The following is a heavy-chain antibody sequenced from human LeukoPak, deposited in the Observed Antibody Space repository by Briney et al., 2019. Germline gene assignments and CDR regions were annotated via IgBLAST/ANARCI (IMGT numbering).Heavy chain of an antibody. CDR1: GYIFTNFW. CDR3: ARHAVRDGYNRHNDY. D-gene: IGHD5-24*01. Sequence: GESLKISCKGSGYIFTNFWIGWVRQMPGKGLEWMGIIYPGDSDTRYNPSFQGQVTISADKSIDTAYLQWSSLKASDTAIYYCARHAVRDGYNRHNDYWGQGTLVTVSS. V-gene: IGHV5-51*01. J-gene: IGHJ4*02. CDR2: IYPGDSDT.